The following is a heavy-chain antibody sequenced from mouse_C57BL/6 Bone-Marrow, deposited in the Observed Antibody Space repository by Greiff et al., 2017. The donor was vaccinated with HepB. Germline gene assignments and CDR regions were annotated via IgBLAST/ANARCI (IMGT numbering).Heavy chain of an antibody. CDR2: ISYDGSN. D-gene: IGHD1-1*01. V-gene: IGHV3-6*01. Sequence: EVKVEESGPGLVKPSQSLSLTCSVTGYSITSGYYWNWIRQFPGNKLEWMGYISYDGSNNYNPSLKNRISITRDTSKNQFFLKLNSVTTEDTATYYCANLNYYGSSYWYFDVWGTGTTVTVSS. J-gene: IGHJ1*03. CDR3: ANLNYYGSSYWYFDV. CDR1: GYSITSGYY.